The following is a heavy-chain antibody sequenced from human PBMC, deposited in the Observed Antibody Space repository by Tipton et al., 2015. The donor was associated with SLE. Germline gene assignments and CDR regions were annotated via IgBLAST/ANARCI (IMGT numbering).Heavy chain of an antibody. CDR1: GFIFSPFI. Sequence: GSLRLSCAASGFIFSPFIMHWVRQAPGKGLEWVTSIYGGGRSTTYADSVKGRFTISRDTSQNTLYLQMDSLRPEDTAVYYCARCDGYNCLRGFDYWGQGTLVTVSS. V-gene: IGHV3-NL1*01. J-gene: IGHJ4*02. CDR3: ARCDGYNCLRGFDY. CDR2: IYGGGRST. D-gene: IGHD5-24*01.